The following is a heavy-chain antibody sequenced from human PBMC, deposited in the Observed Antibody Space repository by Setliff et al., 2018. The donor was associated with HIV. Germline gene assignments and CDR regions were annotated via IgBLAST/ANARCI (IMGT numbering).Heavy chain of an antibody. Sequence: SVKVSCKSSGGTFTSHVFSWVRQAPGQGLQWMGGIIPMRNIAKYAQQFQDRVTITTDESTYTVYMELSSLRSADTAVHYGATYHYYDSSAYYVDLYYLDYWGQGTLVNVSS. CDR3: ATYHYYDSSAYYVDLYYLDY. V-gene: IGHV1-69*10. D-gene: IGHD3-22*01. CDR2: IIPMRNIA. CDR1: GGTFTSHV. J-gene: IGHJ4*02.